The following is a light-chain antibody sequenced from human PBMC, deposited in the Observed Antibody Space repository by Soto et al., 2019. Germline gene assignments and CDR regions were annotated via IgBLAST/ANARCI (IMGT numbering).Light chain of an antibody. J-gene: IGKJ4*01. CDR3: QQYGSSPT. CDR2: GAS. V-gene: IGKV3-20*01. Sequence: EIVLTQSPGTLSLSPGERATLSCRASQSVSSSYLAWYQQQPGQAPRILIYGASSRATGIPDRFSGSGSGTDFTLTISRLEPEDFAVYYCQQYGSSPTLGGGTKVDI. CDR1: QSVSSSY.